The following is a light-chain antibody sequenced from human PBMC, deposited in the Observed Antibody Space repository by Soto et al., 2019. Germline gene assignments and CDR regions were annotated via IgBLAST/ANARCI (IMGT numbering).Light chain of an antibody. Sequence: QPALTQPASVSGSPGQSITISCTGTSSDVGGYNYVSWYQQHPGMAPKLMIFEVSNRPSGVSNRFSGSKSGNTASLTISGLQAEDEADYYCSSNTSNSTVVFGGGTKLTVL. CDR3: SSNTSNSTVV. CDR1: SSDVGGYNY. J-gene: IGLJ2*01. CDR2: EVS. V-gene: IGLV2-14*01.